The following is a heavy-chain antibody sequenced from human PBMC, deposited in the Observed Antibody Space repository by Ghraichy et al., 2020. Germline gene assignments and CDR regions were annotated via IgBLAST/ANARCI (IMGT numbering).Heavy chain of an antibody. CDR1: GYTFTSYD. D-gene: IGHD3-10*01. Sequence: ASAKVSCKASGYTFTSYDINWVRQASGQGLEWMGWMSPNSGNTGYAQKFQGRVTITRNTSISTAYMELSSLRSEDTAVYYCARLITMIRGVPNDGLDVWGQGTTVTVSS. CDR3: ARLITMIRGVPNDGLDV. V-gene: IGHV1-8*03. CDR2: MSPNSGNT. J-gene: IGHJ6*02.